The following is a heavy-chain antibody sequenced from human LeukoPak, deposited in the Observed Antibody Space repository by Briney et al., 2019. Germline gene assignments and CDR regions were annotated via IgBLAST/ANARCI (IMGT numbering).Heavy chain of an antibody. Sequence: GGSLRLSCAASGFTFSSYAMSWVRQAPGKGLEWVSAISGVGGTTYYADSVKGRFTISRDNPKNTLYLQMNSLRADDTAMYYCAKGRIAAAGSLRWFDYWGQGTLVTVSS. J-gene: IGHJ4*02. CDR2: ISGVGGTT. V-gene: IGHV3-23*01. CDR3: AKGRIAAAGSLRWFDY. CDR1: GFTFSSYA. D-gene: IGHD6-13*01.